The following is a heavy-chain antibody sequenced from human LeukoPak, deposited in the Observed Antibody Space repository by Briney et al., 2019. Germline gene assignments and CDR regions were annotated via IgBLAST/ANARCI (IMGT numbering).Heavy chain of an antibody. D-gene: IGHD3-10*01. CDR3: ARGGFGAFDY. V-gene: IGHV4-38-2*01. J-gene: IGHJ4*02. Sequence: SETLSLTCAVSGYSIRSGYYWGWIRQPPGKGLEWIGSIYHSGSTYYNSSLKNRATISVDTSKNQFSLKLSSVTAADTAVYYCARGGFGAFDYWGQGTLVTVSS. CDR1: GYSIRSGYY. CDR2: IYHSGST.